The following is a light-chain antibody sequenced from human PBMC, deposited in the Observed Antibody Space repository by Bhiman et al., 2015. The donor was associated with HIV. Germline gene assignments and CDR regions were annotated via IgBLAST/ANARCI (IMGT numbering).Light chain of an antibody. CDR1: SSDVGGYNY. V-gene: IGLV2-14*01. J-gene: IGLJ1*01. CDR3: SSYTSSSTYV. Sequence: QSALTQPASVSGSPGQSITISCTGTSSDVGGYNYVSWYQQHPGKAPKLMIYDVSKRPSGVSNRFSGSTSGNTASLTISGLQPEDEADYYCSSYTSSSTYVFGTGTKVT. CDR2: DVS.